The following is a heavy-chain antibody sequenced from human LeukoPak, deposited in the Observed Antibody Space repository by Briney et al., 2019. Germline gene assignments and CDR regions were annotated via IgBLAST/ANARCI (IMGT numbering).Heavy chain of an antibody. CDR1: GFTFSSYW. J-gene: IGHJ4*02. Sequence: GGSPRLSCAASGFTFSSYWMTWVRQAPGKGLEWVASIKQDGNEKYYVDSVKGRFTISRDNARNSLYLQMSSLRADDTAVYYCARDGAFRIYDYWGQGTLVTVPS. CDR3: ARDGAFRIYDY. CDR2: IKQDGNEK. D-gene: IGHD3-3*02. V-gene: IGHV3-7*01.